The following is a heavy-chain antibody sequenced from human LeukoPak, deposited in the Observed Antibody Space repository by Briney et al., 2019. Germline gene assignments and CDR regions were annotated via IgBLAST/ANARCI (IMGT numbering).Heavy chain of an antibody. CDR3: ARLSQLWFGELLPFVDY. J-gene: IGHJ4*02. D-gene: IGHD3-10*01. CDR2: IYHSGST. V-gene: IGHV4-38-2*01. CDR1: GYSISSGYY. Sequence: ASETLSLTCAVSGYSISSGYYWGWIRQPPGKGLEWIGSIYHSGSTYYNPSLKSRVTISVDKSKNQFSLKLSSATAADTAVYYCARLSQLWFGELLPFVDYWGQGTLVTVSS.